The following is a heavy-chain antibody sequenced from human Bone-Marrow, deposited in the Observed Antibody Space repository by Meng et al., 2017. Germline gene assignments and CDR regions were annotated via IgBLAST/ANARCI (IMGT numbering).Heavy chain of an antibody. CDR3: ARVRVEYWYFDL. CDR2: IYHSGST. J-gene: IGHJ2*01. Sequence: GQWQGPGPGLVKPSGPLSLTRAVSGGSISSSNWWSWVRQPPGKGLEWIGEIYHSGSTNYNPSLKSRVTISVDKSKNQFSLKLSSVTAADTAVYYCARVRVEYWYFDLWGRGTLVTVSS. V-gene: IGHV4-4*02. CDR1: GGSISSSNW.